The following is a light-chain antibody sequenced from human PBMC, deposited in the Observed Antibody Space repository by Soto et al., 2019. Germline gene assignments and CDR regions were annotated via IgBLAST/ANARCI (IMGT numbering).Light chain of an antibody. V-gene: IGLV1-40*01. CDR2: AYS. CDR1: SSNIGAGYD. J-gene: IGLJ3*02. Sequence: QSVLTQPPSVSGAPGQRVTVSCAGSSSNIGAGYDVHWYQQLPGTAPRLVIFAYSNRPSGVPDRFSGSKSGTSASLAITGLQAEDEADYYCQSYDTTLRAWVFGGGTKLTVL. CDR3: QSYDTTLRAWV.